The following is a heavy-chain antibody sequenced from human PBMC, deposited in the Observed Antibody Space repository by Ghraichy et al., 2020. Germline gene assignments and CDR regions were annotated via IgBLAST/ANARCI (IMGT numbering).Heavy chain of an antibody. CDR2: ISSSSSFM. CDR3: ARDMAGATATPYYFDY. D-gene: IGHD1-26*01. V-gene: IGHV3-21*01. Sequence: GGSLRLSCAASGFTFRSYSMNWVRQAPGKGLEWVSFISSSSSFMYYADSVKGRFTISRDNTKNSLFLQMNTLRAEDTAVYFCARDMAGATATPYYFDYWGQGALVTVSS. CDR1: GFTFRSYS. J-gene: IGHJ4*02.